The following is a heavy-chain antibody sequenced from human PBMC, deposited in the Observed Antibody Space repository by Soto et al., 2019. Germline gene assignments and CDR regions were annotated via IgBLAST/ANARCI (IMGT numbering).Heavy chain of an antibody. J-gene: IGHJ3*02. CDR2: IVVGSGNT. Sequence: ASVKVSCKASGFTFTSSAVQWVRQARGQRLEWIGWIVVGSGNTNYAQKFQERVTITRDMSTSTAYMELSSLRSEDTAVYYCAAEGSTLQHAFDIWGQGTMVTVS. CDR3: AAEGSTLQHAFDI. V-gene: IGHV1-58*01. D-gene: IGHD6-13*01. CDR1: GFTFTSSA.